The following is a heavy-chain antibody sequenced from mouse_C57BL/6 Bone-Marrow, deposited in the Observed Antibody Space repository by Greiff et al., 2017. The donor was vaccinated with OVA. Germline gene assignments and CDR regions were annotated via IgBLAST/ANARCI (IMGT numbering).Heavy chain of an antibody. CDR2: IYPRSGNT. D-gene: IGHD1-1*01. CDR1: GYTFTSSG. Sequence: VQLQQSGAELARPGASVKLSCKASGYTFTSSGISWVKQRTGQGLEWIGEIYPRSGNTSYNEKFTGKATLTADKSSSTAYMELRSLTSEDYAVYFCARELHGNYWGQGTTLTV. CDR3: ARELHGNY. V-gene: IGHV1-81*01. J-gene: IGHJ2*01.